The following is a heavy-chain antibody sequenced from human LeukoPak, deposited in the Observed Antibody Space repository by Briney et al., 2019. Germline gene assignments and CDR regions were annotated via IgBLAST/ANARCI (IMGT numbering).Heavy chain of an antibody. CDR2: ISGSGGST. D-gene: IGHD6-19*01. J-gene: IGHJ6*02. CDR3: AKGLRYSSGWYSRGGMDV. V-gene: IGHV3-23*01. CDR1: GFTFTSYA. Sequence: GGSLRLSCVASGFTFTSYAMNWVRQAPGKGLEWVSIISGSGGSTYYADSVKGRFTISRDDSKNTLYLQMNSLRAEDTAVYYCAKGLRYSSGWYSRGGMDVWGQGTTVTVSS.